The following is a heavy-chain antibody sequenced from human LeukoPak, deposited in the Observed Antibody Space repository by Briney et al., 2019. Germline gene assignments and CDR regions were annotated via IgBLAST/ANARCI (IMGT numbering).Heavy chain of an antibody. Sequence: GALRLSCTASGFTFGDYAMSWVRQAPGKGLEWVGFIRSKAHGGTTEYAASVKGRFTISRDDSKSIAYLQMNSLKTEDTAVYYCTRDSGYGFGELSTLYYYYGMDVWGQGTTVTVSS. V-gene: IGHV3-49*04. D-gene: IGHD3-10*01. CDR3: TRDSGYGFGELSTLYYYYGMDV. J-gene: IGHJ6*02. CDR1: GFTFGDYA. CDR2: IRSKAHGGTT.